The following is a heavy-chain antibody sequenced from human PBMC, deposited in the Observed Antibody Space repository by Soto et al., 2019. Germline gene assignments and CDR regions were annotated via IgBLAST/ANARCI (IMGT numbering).Heavy chain of an antibody. J-gene: IGHJ4*02. Sequence: SETLSLTCTVSGGSISSSSYYWGWIRQPPGKGLEWIGSIYYSGSTYYNPSLKSRVTISVDTSKNQFSRKLSSVTAADTAVYYCARHQARLGELSYYFDYWGQGTLVTVSS. D-gene: IGHD3-16*02. CDR1: GGSISSSSYY. CDR3: ARHQARLGELSYYFDY. CDR2: IYYSGST. V-gene: IGHV4-39*01.